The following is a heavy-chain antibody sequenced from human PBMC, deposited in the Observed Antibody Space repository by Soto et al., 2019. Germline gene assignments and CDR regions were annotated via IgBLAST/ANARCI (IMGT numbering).Heavy chain of an antibody. J-gene: IGHJ6*02. Sequence: GGSLRLSCAASRFPFSSYDMHWVRQAPAKGLEWVALIWYDGSNKYYADSVKGRFTISRDNSKNTLYLQMNSLRAEDTAVYYCAKDPYDSSGYYYGHYYYYGMDVWGQGTTVTVSS. CDR3: AKDPYDSSGYYYGHYYYYGMDV. V-gene: IGHV3-30*02. D-gene: IGHD3-22*01. CDR1: RFPFSSYD. CDR2: IWYDGSNK.